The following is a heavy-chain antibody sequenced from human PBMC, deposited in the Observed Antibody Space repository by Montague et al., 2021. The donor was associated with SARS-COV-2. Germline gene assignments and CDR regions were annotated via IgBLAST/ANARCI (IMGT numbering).Heavy chain of an antibody. J-gene: IGHJ6*03. V-gene: IGHV4-34*01. D-gene: IGHD2-2*02. Sequence: SETLSLTCAVHGGSFSTYSWNWIRQPPGKGLEWIGEIHHGGSTNYNPSLKSRVTFPADTSKNQFSLKLTSGAPADTAVYYCARLGDGVVPSPILGVGHYYSYYYRDDWGKGTTVTVS. CDR2: IHHGGST. CDR1: GGSFSTYS. CDR3: ARLGDGVVPSPILGVGHYYSYYYRDD.